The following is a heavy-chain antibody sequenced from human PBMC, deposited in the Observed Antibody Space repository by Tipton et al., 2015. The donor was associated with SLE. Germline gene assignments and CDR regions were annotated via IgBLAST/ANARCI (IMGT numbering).Heavy chain of an antibody. CDR3: ASVGSYYYYYMDV. CDR1: GFTVSSNY. V-gene: IGHV3-53*01. Sequence: SLRLSCAASGFTVSSNYMSWVRQAPGKGLEWVSVIYSGGSTYYADSVKGRFTISRDNSTNTPYLQMNSLRAEDTAVYYCASVGSYYYYYMDVWGKGTTVTVSS. J-gene: IGHJ6*03. D-gene: IGHD3-10*01. CDR2: IYSGGST.